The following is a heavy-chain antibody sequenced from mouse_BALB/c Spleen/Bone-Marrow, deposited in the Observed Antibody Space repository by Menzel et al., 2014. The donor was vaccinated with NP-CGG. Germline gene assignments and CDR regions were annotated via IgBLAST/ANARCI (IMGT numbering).Heavy chain of an antibody. Sequence: MESGGGLVQPGGSRKLSCAASGFTFSSFGMHWVRQTPEKGLEWVAYISSGSSTIYYADTVKGRFTISRDNPKNTLFLQMTSLRSEDTAMYYCARGGNFAWFAYWGQGTLVTASA. J-gene: IGHJ3*01. CDR2: ISSGSSTI. D-gene: IGHD2-1*01. CDR3: ARGGNFAWFAY. V-gene: IGHV5-17*02. CDR1: GFTFSSFG.